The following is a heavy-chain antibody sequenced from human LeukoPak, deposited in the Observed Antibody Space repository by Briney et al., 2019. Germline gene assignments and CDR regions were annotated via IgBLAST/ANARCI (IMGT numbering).Heavy chain of an antibody. CDR1: GGSISSGNW. J-gene: IGHJ4*02. CDR3: ATSDSSSRYAVRY. D-gene: IGHD6-13*01. V-gene: IGHV4-4*02. CDR2: IFHSGST. Sequence: PSGTLSLTCAVSGGSISSGNWWSWVRQPPGKGLEWIGEIFHSGSTNYNPSLKSRVTISVDKSKNQFSLKLSSVTAADTAVYYCATSDSSSRYAVRYWGQGILVTVSS.